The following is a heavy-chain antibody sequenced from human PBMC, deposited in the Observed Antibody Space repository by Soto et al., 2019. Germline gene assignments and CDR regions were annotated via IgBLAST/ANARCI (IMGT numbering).Heavy chain of an antibody. Sequence: VQLLESGGGLVQPGGSLRLSCAASGFTVSTSPMSWVRQAPGKGLEWVSAISGSGTTTYYADPVKGRFIISRDSSKNMVYVQMNSLRVEDSALYFCAKGPTIFGVIISYSYYYGMDVWGHGTTVTVSS. V-gene: IGHV3-23*01. D-gene: IGHD3-3*01. CDR2: ISGSGTTT. CDR3: AKGPTIFGVIISYSYYYGMDV. J-gene: IGHJ6*02. CDR1: GFTVSTSP.